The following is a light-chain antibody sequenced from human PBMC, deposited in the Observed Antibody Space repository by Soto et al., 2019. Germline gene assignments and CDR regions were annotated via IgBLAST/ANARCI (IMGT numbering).Light chain of an antibody. J-gene: IGKJ5*01. CDR2: GTS. CDR1: QSVPRSY. Sequence: EIVLTQSPGTLSLSPGERATLSCRASQSVPRSYLAWYQQKPGQAPRLLIYGTSSRATGIPDRFSGSGSGTDFTLTISSLEPEDFAVYYCQQRARWPMPFGQGTRLELK. CDR3: QQRARWPMP. V-gene: IGKV3-20*01.